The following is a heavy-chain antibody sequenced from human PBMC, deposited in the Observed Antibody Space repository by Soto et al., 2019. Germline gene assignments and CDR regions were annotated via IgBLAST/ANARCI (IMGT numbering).Heavy chain of an antibody. CDR2: ISAYNGNT. Sequence: QVQLVQSGAEVKKPGASVKISCKASGYTFTSYGISWVRQAPGQGLEWMGWISAYNGNTNYAQKLQGRVTMTTDTSTSTAYMELRSLRSDDTAVYYCARDGYYDSSGYRSDFDYWGQGTLVTVSS. D-gene: IGHD3-22*01. V-gene: IGHV1-18*01. J-gene: IGHJ4*02. CDR3: ARDGYYDSSGYRSDFDY. CDR1: GYTFTSYG.